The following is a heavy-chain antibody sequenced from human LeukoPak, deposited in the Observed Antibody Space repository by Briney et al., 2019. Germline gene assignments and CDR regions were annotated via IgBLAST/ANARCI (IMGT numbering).Heavy chain of an antibody. CDR2: INHLGSA. CDR1: GYSITSTSF. V-gene: IGHV4-38-2*02. CDR3: AREDGSSGYDDF. J-gene: IGHJ4*02. Sequence: SETLSLTCSVSGYSITSTSFWAWIRQTPGKGLEWIGSINHLGSAYYNPSLESRVTLSVDTSKNHFSLNLKSVTAADTAVYYCAREDGSSGYDDFWGQGTLVTVSS. D-gene: IGHD5-12*01.